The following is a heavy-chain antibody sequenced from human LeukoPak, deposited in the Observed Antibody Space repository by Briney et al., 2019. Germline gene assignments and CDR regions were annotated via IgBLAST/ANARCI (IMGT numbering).Heavy chain of an antibody. CDR3: ASGGDYGDYSN. J-gene: IGHJ4*02. Sequence: GGSLRLSCAVSGLTVSNTYMSWVRQAPGKGLEWVSVMYSGGRTFYADSVKGRFTISRDNSKNTLYLQMNSLRAEDTAVYFCASGGDYGDYSNWGQGTLVTVSS. D-gene: IGHD4-17*01. CDR1: GLTVSNTY. CDR2: MYSGGRT. V-gene: IGHV3-53*01.